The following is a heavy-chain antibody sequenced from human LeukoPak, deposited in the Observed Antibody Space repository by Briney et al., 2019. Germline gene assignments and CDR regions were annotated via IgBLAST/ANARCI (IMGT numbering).Heavy chain of an antibody. J-gene: IGHJ4*02. Sequence: SETLSLTCAVSGDSVSSSNYYWSWLRQPPGKGLEWIGYIYYSGSTNYNPSLKSRVTISVDTSRNQFSLKLSSVTAADTAVYYCASGECSGGSCYALAGYWGQGTLVTVSS. CDR2: IYYSGST. CDR1: GDSVSSSNYY. CDR3: ASGECSGGSCYALAGY. V-gene: IGHV4-61*01. D-gene: IGHD2-15*01.